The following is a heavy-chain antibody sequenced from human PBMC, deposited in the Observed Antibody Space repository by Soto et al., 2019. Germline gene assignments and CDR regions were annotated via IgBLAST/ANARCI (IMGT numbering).Heavy chain of an antibody. Sequence: EVQLVESGGGLVKPGGSLRLSCAASGFTFSSYSMNWVRQIPGKGLEWVSSISSGSVYIIYADSVQGRFTIARDDAKNQQFLQMASLRDDDTAVYFCARFETVAVHDIDSWGQGSLVTVSS. J-gene: IGHJ5*01. CDR1: GFTFSSYS. CDR2: ISSGSVYI. V-gene: IGHV3-21*02. D-gene: IGHD3-9*01. CDR3: ARFETVAVHDIDS.